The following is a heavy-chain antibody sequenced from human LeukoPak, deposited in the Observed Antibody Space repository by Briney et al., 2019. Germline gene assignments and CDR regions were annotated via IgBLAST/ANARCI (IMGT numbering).Heavy chain of an antibody. CDR1: GVSISSGDYY. Sequence: PSETLSLTCSVSGVSISSGDYYWSWIRQPPGKGLEWIGHIYYSGSTHHNPSLKSRVTISVDTSKNQFSLKLSSVTATDTAVYYCARSLLSAGSGSYGFDPWGQGTLVTVSS. V-gene: IGHV4-30-4*01. D-gene: IGHD3-10*01. J-gene: IGHJ5*02. CDR2: IYYSGST. CDR3: ARSLLSAGSGSYGFDP.